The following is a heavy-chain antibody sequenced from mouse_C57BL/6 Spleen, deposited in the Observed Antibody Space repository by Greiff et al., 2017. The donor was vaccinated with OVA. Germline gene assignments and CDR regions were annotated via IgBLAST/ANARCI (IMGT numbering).Heavy chain of an antibody. V-gene: IGHV14-1*01. Sequence: DVKLVESGAELVRPGASVKLSCTASGFNIKDYYMHWVKQRPEQGLEWIGRIDPEDGDTEYAPKFQGKATMTADTSSNTAYLQLSSLTSEDTAVYYCTTRATVVHYYAMDYWGQGTSVTVSS. D-gene: IGHD1-1*01. CDR2: IDPEDGDT. J-gene: IGHJ4*01. CDR3: TTRATVVHYYAMDY. CDR1: GFNIKDYY.